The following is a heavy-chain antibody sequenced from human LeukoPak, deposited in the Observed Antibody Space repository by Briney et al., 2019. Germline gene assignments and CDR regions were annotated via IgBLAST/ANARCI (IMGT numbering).Heavy chain of an antibody. CDR2: IYHRGST. CDR1: GHSISSDSY. D-gene: IGHD1-26*01. Sequence: SETLSLTCTVSGHSISSDSYWGWMRPPPGKGLEWIGNIYHRGSTHYNPSLMSRVIISVDTSKNQFSLKLSSVTAADTAVYFCAKKVGITDGQNWFDPWGQGTLVTVSS. J-gene: IGHJ5*02. CDR3: AKKVGITDGQNWFDP. V-gene: IGHV4-38-2*02.